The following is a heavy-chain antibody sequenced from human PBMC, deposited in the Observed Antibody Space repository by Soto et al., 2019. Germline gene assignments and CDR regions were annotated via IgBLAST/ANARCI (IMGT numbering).Heavy chain of an antibody. D-gene: IGHD3-10*01. CDR3: AKGLWFGELVRLDY. CDR1: GFTFSSYG. CDR2: ISYDGSNK. Sequence: GGSLRLSCAASGFTFSSYGMHWVRQAPGKGLEWVAVISYDGSNKYYADSVKGRFTISRDNSKNTLYLQMNSLRAEDTAVYYCAKGLWFGELVRLDYWGQGTLVTVSS. J-gene: IGHJ4*02. V-gene: IGHV3-30*18.